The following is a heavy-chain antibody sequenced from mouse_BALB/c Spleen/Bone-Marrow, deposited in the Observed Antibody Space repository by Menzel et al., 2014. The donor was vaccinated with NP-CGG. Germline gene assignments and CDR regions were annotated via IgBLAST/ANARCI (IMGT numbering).Heavy chain of an antibody. CDR2: ILPGSGST. CDR1: GYTFRSYW. Sequence: VHLVESGAELMKPGASVRISCKATGYTFRSYWIEWVKQRPGHGLEWIGEILPGSGSTNHNEKFKGKATFTADTSSNTAYLQLSSLTSEDSAVYYCAFNSYWFFDVWGAGTTVTVSS. J-gene: IGHJ1*01. CDR3: AFNSYWFFDV. V-gene: IGHV1-9*01.